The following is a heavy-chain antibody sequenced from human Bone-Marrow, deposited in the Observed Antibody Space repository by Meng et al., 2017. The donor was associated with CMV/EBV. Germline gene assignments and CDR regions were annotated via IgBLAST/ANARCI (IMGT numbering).Heavy chain of an antibody. V-gene: IGHV3-53*01. CDR3: ARESRSTSCSKGCDY. CDR1: GFTFSSYW. D-gene: IGHD2-2*01. J-gene: IGHJ4*02. Sequence: GESLKISCAASGFTFSSYWMSWVRQAPGKGLEWVSLIYSGGSTYYADSVKGRFTISRDNSKNTLYLQMNSLRAEDTAVYYCARESRSTSCSKGCDYWGQGTLVTVSS. CDR2: IYSGGST.